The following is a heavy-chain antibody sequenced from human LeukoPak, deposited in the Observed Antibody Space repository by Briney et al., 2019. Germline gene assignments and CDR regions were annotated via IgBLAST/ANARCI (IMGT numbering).Heavy chain of an antibody. CDR2: IYSGGSA. D-gene: IGHD6-19*01. CDR3: ARDLAASGWYGGLDQ. CDR1: GFTVSSNY. V-gene: IGHV3-53*01. Sequence: GGSLRLSCEASGFTVSSNYMSWVRQAPGQGLEWISLIYSGGSAYYADSVKGRFTISIDNSKNTLYLQMNSLRAADTAAYYCARDLAASGWYGGLDQWGQGTLVTVSS. J-gene: IGHJ5*02.